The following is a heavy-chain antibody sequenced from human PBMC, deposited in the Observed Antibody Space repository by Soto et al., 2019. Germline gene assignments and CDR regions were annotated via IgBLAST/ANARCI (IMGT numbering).Heavy chain of an antibody. V-gene: IGHV1-69*01. CDR2: IVPIFGTA. Sequence: QVQLVQSGAEVKKPESSVKVSCKASGGTFSSYAISWVRQAPGQGLEWMGGIVPIFGTANYAQKFQGRVTITADESTSTAYMARSSLRSEDTAVSYCARGTPEADFWSGYANYYYGMDVWGQGTTVTVSS. CDR1: GGTFSSYA. CDR3: ARGTPEADFWSGYANYYYGMDV. J-gene: IGHJ6*02. D-gene: IGHD3-3*01.